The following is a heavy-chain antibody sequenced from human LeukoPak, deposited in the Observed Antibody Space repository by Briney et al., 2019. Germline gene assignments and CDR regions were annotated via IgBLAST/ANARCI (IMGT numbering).Heavy chain of an antibody. J-gene: IGHJ4*02. D-gene: IGHD6-13*01. CDR2: IYPGDSGS. CDR3: ARRDRNTWFYFDY. Sequence: GAALETSLKGSGYRFNRYWIGWGRQMPGKGVGWMGIIYPGDSGSRYSPSFQGQVTISADKSISTPYLQGSSLKASDTAMYYCARRDRNTWFYFDYWGQGTLVTVSS. V-gene: IGHV5-51*01. CDR1: GYRFNRYW.